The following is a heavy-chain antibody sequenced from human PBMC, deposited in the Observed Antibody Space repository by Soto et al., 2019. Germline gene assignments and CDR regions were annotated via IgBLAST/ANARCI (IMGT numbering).Heavy chain of an antibody. Sequence: GGSLRLSCAASGFTVSSNYMSCVREAAGKGLELVLVIYGVGSTYYAESVECLFTIFRDNSKNALYLLMSSLRAEDTAVYYCARDMTGRGDYLGQGTLVTVSS. D-gene: IGHD3-9*01. J-gene: IGHJ4*02. V-gene: IGHV3-53*05. CDR2: IYGVGST. CDR3: ARDMTGRGDY. CDR1: GFTVSSNY.